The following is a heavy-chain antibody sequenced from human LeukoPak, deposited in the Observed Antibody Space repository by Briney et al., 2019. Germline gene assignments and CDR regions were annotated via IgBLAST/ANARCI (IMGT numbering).Heavy chain of an antibody. V-gene: IGHV1-8*01. CDR1: GYTFTNYD. Sequence: ASVKVSCKASGYTFTNYDINWVRQATGQGLEWMGWMSPRNGNTGYAQKFQGRVTMTRSTSISTAYMELSSLRSEDTAVYYCARGPPNWGFDYWGQGTLVTVSS. J-gene: IGHJ4*02. D-gene: IGHD7-27*01. CDR3: ARGPPNWGFDY. CDR2: MSPRNGNT.